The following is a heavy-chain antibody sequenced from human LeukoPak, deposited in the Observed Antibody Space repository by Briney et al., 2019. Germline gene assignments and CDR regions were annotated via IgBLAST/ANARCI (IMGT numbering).Heavy chain of an antibody. V-gene: IGHV4-30-2*01. J-gene: IGHJ4*02. D-gene: IGHD4-11*01. CDR2: IYHSGST. Sequence: PSETLSLTCTVSGGSISSGGYYWSWIRQPPGKGLEWIGYIYHSGSTYYNPSLRSRVTISVDRSKNQFSLKLSSVTAADTAVYYCARHHMGTTLSQFDYWGQGTLVTVSS. CDR1: GGSISSGGYY. CDR3: ARHHMGTTLSQFDY.